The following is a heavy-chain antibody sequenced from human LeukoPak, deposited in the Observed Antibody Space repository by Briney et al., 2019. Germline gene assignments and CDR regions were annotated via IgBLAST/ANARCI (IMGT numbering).Heavy chain of an antibody. CDR3: ARDGSLPDY. CDR2: IHGDGSSP. D-gene: IGHD1-1*01. Sequence: PGGSLRLSCAVSGFTFSHYWMHWVRQVPGKGLVWVSRIHGDGSSPIYADSVKGRFTISRDNAKNTLYLQMNSLRVEDGGIYYCARDGSLPDYWGQGTLVTVSS. J-gene: IGHJ4*02. V-gene: IGHV3-74*01. CDR1: GFTFSHYW.